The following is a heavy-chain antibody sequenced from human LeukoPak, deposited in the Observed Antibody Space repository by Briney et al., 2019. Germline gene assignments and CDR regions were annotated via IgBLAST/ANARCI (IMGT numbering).Heavy chain of an antibody. Sequence: SGTLSLTCAVYGGSFSGYYWSWIRQPPGKGLEWIGEINHSGSTNYNPSLKSRVTISVDTSKNQFSLKLSSVTAADTAVYYCARGLVYYYYYMDVWGKGTTVTVSS. CDR1: GGSFSGYY. CDR2: INHSGST. V-gene: IGHV4-34*01. CDR3: ARGLVYYYYYMDV. J-gene: IGHJ6*03.